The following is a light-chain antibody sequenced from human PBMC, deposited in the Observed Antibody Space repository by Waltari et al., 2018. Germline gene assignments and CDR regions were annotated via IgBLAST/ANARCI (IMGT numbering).Light chain of an antibody. Sequence: QSALTQPASVSGSPGQSITISCTGTSSDVGNYNFVSWYQQHPGKAPKLMIYEGSKRPSGVSKRFSGSKSGNTASLTISGLQAEDEADYYCCSYAGSTTFYVFGTETKVTVV. J-gene: IGLJ1*01. V-gene: IGLV2-23*01. CDR1: SSDVGNYNF. CDR3: CSYAGSTTFYV. CDR2: EGS.